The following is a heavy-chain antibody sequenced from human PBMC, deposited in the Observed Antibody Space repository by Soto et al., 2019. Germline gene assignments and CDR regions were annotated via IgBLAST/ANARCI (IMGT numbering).Heavy chain of an antibody. CDR1: GGSISSGDYY. J-gene: IGHJ4*02. V-gene: IGHV4-30-4*01. Sequence: SETLSLTCTVSGGSISSGDYYWSWIRQPPGKGLEWIGYIYYSGSTYYNPSLKSRVTISVDTSKNQFSLKLSSVTAADTAVYYCARWPQEGVVITPYYFDYWGQGTLVTVSS. D-gene: IGHD3-3*01. CDR2: IYYSGST. CDR3: ARWPQEGVVITPYYFDY.